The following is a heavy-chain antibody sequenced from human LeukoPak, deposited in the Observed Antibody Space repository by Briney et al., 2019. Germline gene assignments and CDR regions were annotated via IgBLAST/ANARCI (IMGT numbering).Heavy chain of an antibody. D-gene: IGHD3-16*01. CDR2: MNPNSGNT. CDR1: GYTFTSYD. V-gene: IGHV1-8*01. J-gene: IGHJ5*02. Sequence: ASVKVSCKASGYTFTSYDINWVRQATGQGLEWLGWMNPNSGNTGYAQNFQGRVTITRNTSINTAYMELSSLRSEDTAVYYCARVPSGGDRFDPWGQGTLVTVSS. CDR3: ARVPSGGDRFDP.